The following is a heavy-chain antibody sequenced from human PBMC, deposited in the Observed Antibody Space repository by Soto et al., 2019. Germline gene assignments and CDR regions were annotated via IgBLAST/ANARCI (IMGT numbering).Heavy chain of an antibody. CDR2: TYYRSTWYN. CDR3: ARDDYYYFDY. D-gene: IGHD4-17*01. J-gene: IGHJ4*02. V-gene: IGHV6-1*01. Sequence: PSQTLSLTCAISGDSVSSKSVAWNWIRQSPSRGLEWLGRTYYRSTWYNDYASSVKSRITINPDTSKNQFSLQLNSVSPEDTAVYFCARDDYYYFDYWGQGTLVTVSS. CDR1: GDSVSSKSVA.